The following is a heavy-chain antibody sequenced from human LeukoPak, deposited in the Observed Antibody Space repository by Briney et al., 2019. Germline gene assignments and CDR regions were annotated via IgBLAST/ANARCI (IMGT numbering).Heavy chain of an antibody. CDR1: GLTVGTYD. CDR3: ERKNEFVY. D-gene: IGHD1-1*01. Sequence: GGSLRLSFAASGLTVGTYDIRWVRQAPGKGLEWVAVISYDGTNKYYADSVKGRFTISRDNSKSTLYLQMNSLRAEDTAVYYSERKNEFVYWGQGTLVTVSS. CDR2: ISYDGTNK. V-gene: IGHV3-30*03. J-gene: IGHJ4*02.